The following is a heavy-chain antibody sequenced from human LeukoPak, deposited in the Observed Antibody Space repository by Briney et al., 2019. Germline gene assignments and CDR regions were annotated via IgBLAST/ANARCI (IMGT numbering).Heavy chain of an antibody. J-gene: IGHJ4*02. Sequence: GGSLRLSCEASGFSFSTYNMNWVRQAPGQRLEWISSITSSSRYVFYADSVRGRFTISRDNTKNSLYLQMNSLRAEDTALYYCARDLTLRGLFVDWGQGTLVTVSS. V-gene: IGHV3-21*04. CDR1: GFSFSTYN. CDR2: ITSSSRYV. D-gene: IGHD2/OR15-2a*01. CDR3: ARDLTLRGLFVD.